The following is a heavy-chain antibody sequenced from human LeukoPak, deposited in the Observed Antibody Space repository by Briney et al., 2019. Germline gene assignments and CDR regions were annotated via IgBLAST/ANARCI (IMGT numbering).Heavy chain of an antibody. Sequence: GGSLRLSCAASGFTFSSYGMHWVRQAPGKGLEWVAVIWYDGSNKYYADSVKGRFTISRDNSKNTLYLQMNSLRAEDTAVYYCARAPLGKLPYFDYWGQGTLVTVSS. V-gene: IGHV3-33*01. J-gene: IGHJ4*02. CDR3: ARAPLGKLPYFDY. D-gene: IGHD1-26*01. CDR2: IWYDGSNK. CDR1: GFTFSSYG.